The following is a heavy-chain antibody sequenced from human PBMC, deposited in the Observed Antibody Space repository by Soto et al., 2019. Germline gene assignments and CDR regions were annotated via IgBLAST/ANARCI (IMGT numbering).Heavy chain of an antibody. CDR3: TTGIYYDILTGYHNVAY. CDR2: IKSKTDGGTA. V-gene: IGHV3-15*01. J-gene: IGHJ4*02. D-gene: IGHD3-9*01. Sequence: GGSLRLSCVASGFNLSHPWMTWVRQAAGKGLEWVGRIKSKTDGGTADYAAPVKGRATISRDDSKNTVYLQMNSLKTEDTAVYYCTTGIYYDILTGYHNVAYWGQGALVTVS. CDR1: GFNLSHPW.